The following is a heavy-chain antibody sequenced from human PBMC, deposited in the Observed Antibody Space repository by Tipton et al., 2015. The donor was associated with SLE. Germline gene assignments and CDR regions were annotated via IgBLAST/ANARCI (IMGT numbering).Heavy chain of an antibody. Sequence: SLRLSCAASGFTFSDYYMSWIRQAPGKGLEWVSYISSSSSYTNYADSVKGRFTISRDNSKNTLYLQMNSLRAEDTAVYYCANLGGSSWPFDYWGQGTLVTVSS. CDR2: ISSSSSYT. CDR3: ANLGGSSWPFDY. D-gene: IGHD6-13*01. V-gene: IGHV3-11*03. J-gene: IGHJ4*02. CDR1: GFTFSDYY.